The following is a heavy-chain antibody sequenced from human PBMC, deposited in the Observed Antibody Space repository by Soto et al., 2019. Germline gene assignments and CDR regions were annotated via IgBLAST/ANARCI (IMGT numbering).Heavy chain of an antibody. J-gene: IGHJ6*02. CDR2: IYPGDSDT. Sequence: PGESLKISCKGSGYSFTSYWIGWVRQMPGKGLEWMGIIYPGDSDTRYSPSFQGQVTISADKSISTAYLQRSSLKASDTAMYYCALRAYCSSTSCYNYYGMDVWGQGTTVTVSS. CDR1: GYSFTSYW. D-gene: IGHD2-2*02. CDR3: ALRAYCSSTSCYNYYGMDV. V-gene: IGHV5-51*01.